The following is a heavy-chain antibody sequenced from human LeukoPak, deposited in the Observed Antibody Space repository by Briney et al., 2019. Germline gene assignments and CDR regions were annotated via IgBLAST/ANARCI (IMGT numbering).Heavy chain of an antibody. CDR3: ARDYADYVGYFFFDY. CDR1: GFTFNNYA. Sequence: PGGSLRLSCAASGFTFNNYAMNWVRQAPGKGLEWVSSISGGGETTYYAYSAQGRCTISSYNSHNTLYLQMNSLRAEDTVVYYCARDYADYVGYFFFDYWGQGTLVTVSS. CDR2: ISGGGETT. V-gene: IGHV3-23*01. J-gene: IGHJ4*02. D-gene: IGHD4-17*01.